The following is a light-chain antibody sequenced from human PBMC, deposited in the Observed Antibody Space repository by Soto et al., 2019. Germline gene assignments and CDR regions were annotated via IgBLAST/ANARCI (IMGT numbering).Light chain of an antibody. J-gene: IGLJ1*01. CDR2: EVG. CDR1: ASDVGRYNL. CDR3: CSYAGSSTYV. Sequence: QSALTQPASVSGSPGQSIVISCTGTASDVGRYNLVSWYQHLPGKAPKLMMYEVGKRPSGVSNRFSGSKVGNSASLTVSGLQTEDEGDYYCCSYAGSSTYVFGTGTKLTVL. V-gene: IGLV2-23*02.